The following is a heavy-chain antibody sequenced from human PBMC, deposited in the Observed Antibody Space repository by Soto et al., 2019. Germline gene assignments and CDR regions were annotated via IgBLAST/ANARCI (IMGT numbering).Heavy chain of an antibody. Sequence: EVQLVESGGGLVQPGGSLRLSCAASGFTVSSNYMSWVRQAPGKGLEWVSVIYSGGSTYYSYTAKGRFPISRDNSTNTLYLQIPSLRAEDTAGYYCALYSSSWYRDIGYWGQGTLVTVSS. CDR2: IYSGGST. CDR1: GFTVSSNY. V-gene: IGHV3-66*01. CDR3: ALYSSSWYRDIGY. J-gene: IGHJ4*02. D-gene: IGHD6-13*01.